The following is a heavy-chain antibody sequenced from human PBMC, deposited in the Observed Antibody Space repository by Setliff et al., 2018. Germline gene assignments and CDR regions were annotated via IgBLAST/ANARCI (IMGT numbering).Heavy chain of an antibody. J-gene: IGHJ3*02. D-gene: IGHD6-25*01. CDR3: ARVSSVIDAFDI. Sequence: SETLSLTCAVYGGSFSGYYWSWIRQPPGKGLEWIGEINHSGSTNYNPSLKSRVTISVDTSKNQFFLKLSSVTAADTAVYYCARVSSVIDAFDIWGQGTMVTVSS. V-gene: IGHV4-34*01. CDR2: INHSGST. CDR1: GGSFSGYY.